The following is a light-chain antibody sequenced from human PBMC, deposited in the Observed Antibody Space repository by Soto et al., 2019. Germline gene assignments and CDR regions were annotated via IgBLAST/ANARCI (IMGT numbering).Light chain of an antibody. Sequence: DIQMTQSPSTLSASVGDRVTITCRASQSINYWLAWYQQKPGKGPQLLIYKVSTLENGIPSRFSGSVSGTEFTLTISSLQPDDFATYYCQQYKSYFYSFGQGTKLE. V-gene: IGKV1-5*03. CDR3: QQYKSYFYS. CDR1: QSINYW. CDR2: KVS. J-gene: IGKJ2*03.